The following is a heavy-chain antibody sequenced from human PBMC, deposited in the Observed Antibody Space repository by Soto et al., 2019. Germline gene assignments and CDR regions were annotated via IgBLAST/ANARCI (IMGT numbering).Heavy chain of an antibody. J-gene: IGHJ4*02. D-gene: IGHD6-19*01. Sequence: SETLSLACSVSGGSISGSYWSWIRQSPGKGLEWLGYVYYTGSTNYSPSLRSRVSISVDTSKNEFSLRLSSVTAADTAVYFCARSVAVPGAHIDYWGQGTQVTVSS. V-gene: IGHV4-59*01. CDR1: GGSISGSY. CDR2: VYYTGST. CDR3: ARSVAVPGAHIDY.